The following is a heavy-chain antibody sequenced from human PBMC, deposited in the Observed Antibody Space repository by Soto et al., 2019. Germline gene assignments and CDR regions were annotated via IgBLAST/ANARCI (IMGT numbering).Heavy chain of an antibody. J-gene: IGHJ5*02. CDR1: GGSISSSSYY. Sequence: PSETLSLTCTVSGGSISSSSYYWGWIRQPPGKGLEWIGSIYYSGSTYYNPSLKSRVTISVDTSKNQFSLKLTSVTAVDTAVYYCAKGPWQPPHCFDHWGLGTLVTVSS. V-gene: IGHV4-39*07. D-gene: IGHD6-13*01. CDR3: AKGPWQPPHCFDH. CDR2: IYYSGST.